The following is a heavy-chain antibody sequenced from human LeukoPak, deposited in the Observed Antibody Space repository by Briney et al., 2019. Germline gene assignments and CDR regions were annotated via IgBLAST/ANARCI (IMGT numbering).Heavy chain of an antibody. D-gene: IGHD3-16*02. CDR1: GGSISSYY. V-gene: IGHV4-4*07. CDR3: ARGTYDYVWGSYRYGSFDY. J-gene: IGHJ4*02. CDR2: IYTSGTT. Sequence: SETLSLTCTVSGGSISSYYWSWIRQPAGKGLEWIGRIYTSGTTNYNPSLKSRVTMSVDTSKNQFSLKVRSVIAADTAVYYCARGTYDYVWGSYRYGSFDYWGQGTLVTVSS.